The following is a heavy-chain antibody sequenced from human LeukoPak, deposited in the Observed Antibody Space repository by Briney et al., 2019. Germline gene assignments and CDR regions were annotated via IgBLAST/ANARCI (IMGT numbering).Heavy chain of an antibody. D-gene: IGHD3-3*01. J-gene: IGHJ4*02. CDR3: ARVGFWSGYYVDY. Sequence: PSETLSLTCTVSGGSISSYYWSWIRQPPGNGLEWIGYIYYSGSTNYNPSLKSRVTISVDTSKNQFSLKLSSVTAADTAVYYCARVGFWSGYYVDYWGQGTLVTVSS. CDR2: IYYSGST. V-gene: IGHV4-59*01. CDR1: GGSISSYY.